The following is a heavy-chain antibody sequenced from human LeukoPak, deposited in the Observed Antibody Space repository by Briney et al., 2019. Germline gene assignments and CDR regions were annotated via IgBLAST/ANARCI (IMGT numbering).Heavy chain of an antibody. D-gene: IGHD4-11*01. CDR1: GGSISSGDYY. J-gene: IGHJ4*02. V-gene: IGHV4-30-4*01. Sequence: PSQTLSLTCTVSGGSISSGDYYWSWIRQPPGKGLEWIGYIYYSGSTNYNPSLKSRVTISVDTSKNQFSLKLSSVTAADTAVYYCARHDSNYYYFDYWGQGTLVTVSS. CDR3: ARHDSNYYYFDY. CDR2: IYYSGST.